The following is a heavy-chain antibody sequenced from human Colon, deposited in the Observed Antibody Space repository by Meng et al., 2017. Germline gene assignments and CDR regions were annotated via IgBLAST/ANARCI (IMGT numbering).Heavy chain of an antibody. CDR1: GFTFSIYT. J-gene: IGHJ3*02. CDR2: ISSGESYI. Sequence: EVQLEESGGGLVQPGGSLRLSCAASGFTFSIYTMNWVRQAPGKGLEWVSSISSGESYILYADSVKGRFTISRDNAQNSLSLQMNSLRADDTAIYYCSRNTRSTTVYDGFHIWGQGTMVTVSS. CDR3: SRNTRSTTVYDGFHI. D-gene: IGHD4-17*01. V-gene: IGHV3-21*02.